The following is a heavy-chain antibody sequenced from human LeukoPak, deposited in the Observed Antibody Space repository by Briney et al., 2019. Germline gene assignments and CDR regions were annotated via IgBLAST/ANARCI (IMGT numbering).Heavy chain of an antibody. CDR2: ISYDGSNQ. D-gene: IGHD4-23*01. CDR3: ARGHPHGWELYLDY. CDR1: GFNFGAYA. Sequence: GGSLRLSCAASGFNFGAYAMHWVRQSPGKGLDWVALISYDGSNQWYADSVKGRFTVSRDSSKNTLYLQMNSLRVEDTAVYYCARGHPHGWELYLDYWGQGTLVTVSS. V-gene: IGHV3-30*04. J-gene: IGHJ4*02.